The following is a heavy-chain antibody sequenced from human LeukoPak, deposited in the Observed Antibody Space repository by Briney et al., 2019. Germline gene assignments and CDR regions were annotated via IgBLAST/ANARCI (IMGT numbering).Heavy chain of an antibody. D-gene: IGHD2-15*01. CDR3: ARHGRYCSGGSCPVGS. CDR1: GYSFTSYW. Sequence: GESLKISCKGSGYSFTSYWIGWVRQMPGKGLEWVGIIYPGDSDTRYSPSFQGQVTISADKSISTAYLQWSSLKASDTAMYYCARHGRYCSGGSCPVGSWGQGTLVTVSS. V-gene: IGHV5-51*01. CDR2: IYPGDSDT. J-gene: IGHJ5*02.